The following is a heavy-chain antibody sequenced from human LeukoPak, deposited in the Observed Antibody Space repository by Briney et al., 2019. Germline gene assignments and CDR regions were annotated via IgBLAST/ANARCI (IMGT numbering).Heavy chain of an antibody. J-gene: IGHJ4*02. CDR3: ASSSGSYSSIETFDY. D-gene: IGHD1-26*01. CDR2: ISYDGSNK. Sequence: PGGFLRLSCAASGFTFSSYAMHWVRQAPGKGLEWVAVISYDGSNKYYADSVKGRFTISRDNSKNTLYLQMNSLRAEDTAVYYCASSSGSYSSIETFDYWGQGTLVTVSS. V-gene: IGHV3-30*04. CDR1: GFTFSSYA.